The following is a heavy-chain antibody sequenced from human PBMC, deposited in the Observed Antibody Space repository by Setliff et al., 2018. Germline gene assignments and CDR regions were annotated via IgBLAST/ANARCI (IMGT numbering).Heavy chain of an antibody. Sequence: PGGSLRLSCAASGFTFSSNNMHWVRQAPGKGLEWVSCISGSSSYIYYADSVKGRFTISRDNAKNSLYLQMNSLRAEDTAVYYCARAPSSLSASWFDPWGQGTLVTVSS. V-gene: IGHV3-21*01. CDR1: GFTFSSNN. J-gene: IGHJ5*02. CDR2: ISGSSSYI. D-gene: IGHD6-6*01. CDR3: ARAPSSLSASWFDP.